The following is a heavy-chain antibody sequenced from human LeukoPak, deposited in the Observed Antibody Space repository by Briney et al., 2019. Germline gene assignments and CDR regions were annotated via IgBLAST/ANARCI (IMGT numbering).Heavy chain of an antibody. CDR2: MNPNSGNT. J-gene: IGHJ5*02. Sequence: GALVKVSCKASGYTFTSYDTNWVRQATGQGLEWMGWMNPNSGNTGYAQKFQGRVTMTRNTSTSTAYMELSSLRSEDTAVYYCARARALAAAGRFDPWGQGTLVTVSS. CDR1: GYTFTSYD. V-gene: IGHV1-8*01. CDR3: ARARALAAAGRFDP. D-gene: IGHD6-13*01.